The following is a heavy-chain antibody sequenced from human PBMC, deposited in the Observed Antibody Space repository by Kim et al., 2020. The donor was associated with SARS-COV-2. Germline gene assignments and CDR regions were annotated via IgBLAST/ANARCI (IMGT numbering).Heavy chain of an antibody. CDR2: ISGSGGDT. Sequence: GGSLRLSCSASGFTFSSYAMAWVRLAPGKGLECVSSISGSGGDTYYADSVKGRFTISRDNSKNTLYVQMNSLRVEDTAVYYCANWREGSHVYFDYWGQGTLVTASS. CDR1: GFTFSSYA. CDR3: ANWREGSHVYFDY. D-gene: IGHD3-10*01. V-gene: IGHV3-23*01. J-gene: IGHJ4*02.